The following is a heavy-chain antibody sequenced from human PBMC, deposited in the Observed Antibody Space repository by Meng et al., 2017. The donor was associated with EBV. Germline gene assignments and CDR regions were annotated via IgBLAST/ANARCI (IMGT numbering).Heavy chain of an antibody. CDR3: ASESGRGFTPDY. J-gene: IGHJ4*02. CDR1: GGSLSSDA. D-gene: IGHD3-10*01. Sequence: RLRQSGAGGKKPRSSVTASWKIAGGSLSSDAVSWVRQAPGQGLEWMGVPIPMSDAPYYAQKFQDRVTITADESTSTHYMDLSGLRSEDTAVYYCASESGRGFTPDYWGQGTLVTSPQ. V-gene: IGHV1-69*19. CDR2: PIPMSDAP.